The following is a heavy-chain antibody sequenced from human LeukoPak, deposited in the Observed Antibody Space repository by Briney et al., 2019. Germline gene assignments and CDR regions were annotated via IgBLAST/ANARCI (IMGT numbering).Heavy chain of an antibody. CDR2: INTDGTVT. J-gene: IGHJ4*02. D-gene: IGHD6-19*01. Sequence: GGSLRLSCAASGFTFSKYWMLWVRQAPGKGLESVSRINTDGTVTTYADSVKGRFTVSRDNADNTMFLQMNSVRDDDTAVYYCATNQWLASQPDSWGQGTPVTVSS. CDR1: GFTFSKYW. V-gene: IGHV3-74*01. CDR3: ATNQWLASQPDS.